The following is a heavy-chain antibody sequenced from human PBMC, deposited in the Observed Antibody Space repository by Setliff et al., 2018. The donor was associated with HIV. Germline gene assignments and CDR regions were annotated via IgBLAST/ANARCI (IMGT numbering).Heavy chain of an antibody. Sequence: SETLSLTCSFSGPSIITTDYYWAWVRQPPGKGLEWIGYISYSGSTNYNPSLKSRVTLSVKTSKNQFSLKLNSVTAADTAVYYCARDSNAPYFQHWGQGTLVTVSS. D-gene: IGHD1-1*01. J-gene: IGHJ1*01. CDR2: ISYSGST. V-gene: IGHV4-61*08. CDR3: ARDSNAPYFQH. CDR1: GPSIITTDYY.